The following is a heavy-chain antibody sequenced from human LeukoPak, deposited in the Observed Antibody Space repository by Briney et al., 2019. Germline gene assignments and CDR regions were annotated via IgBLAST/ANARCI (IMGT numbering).Heavy chain of an antibody. D-gene: IGHD6-13*01. CDR2: INTAGDT. V-gene: IGHV3-13*01. J-gene: IGHJ4*02. Sequence: PGGSLRLSCAASGFTFSSYDMHWVRQATGKGLEWVSGINTAGDTYYPGSVKGRFTISRDNSKNTLYLQMNSLRAEDTAVYYCARSIAAAGTFDYWGQGTLVTVSS. CDR1: GFTFSSYD. CDR3: ARSIAAAGTFDY.